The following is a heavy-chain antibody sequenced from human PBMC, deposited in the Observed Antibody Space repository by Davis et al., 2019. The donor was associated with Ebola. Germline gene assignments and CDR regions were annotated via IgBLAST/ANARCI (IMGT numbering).Heavy chain of an antibody. CDR1: GYTFTSYY. D-gene: IGHD3-22*01. Sequence: ASVKVSCKASGYTFTSYYMHWVRQAPGQGLEWMGIINPSGGSTSYAQKFQGRVTMTRDTSTSTIYMELSSLRSEDTAVYYCARNYYDSSGPRGPFGYWDQGTLVTVSS. CDR3: ARNYYDSSGPRGPFGY. V-gene: IGHV1-46*01. CDR2: INPSGGST. J-gene: IGHJ4*02.